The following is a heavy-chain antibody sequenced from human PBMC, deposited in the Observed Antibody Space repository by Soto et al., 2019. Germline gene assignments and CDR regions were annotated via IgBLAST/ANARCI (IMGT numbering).Heavy chain of an antibody. CDR2: MNPNSGNT. D-gene: IGHD2-21*02. J-gene: IGHJ6*02. V-gene: IGHV1-8*01. CDR1: GYDFSSYD. CDR3: TREAYVVVTHMDV. Sequence: ASVKVSCKASGYDFSSYDIHWGRHPTGQGLQWMGWMNPNSGNTGYAQKFQGRVTMTRNTSINTAYMELSSLRSDDTAVYYCTREAYVVVTHMDVWGQGTSVTVSS.